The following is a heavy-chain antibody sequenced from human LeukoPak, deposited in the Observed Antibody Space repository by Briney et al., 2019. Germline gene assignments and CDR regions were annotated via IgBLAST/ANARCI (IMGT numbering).Heavy chain of an antibody. CDR1: GYTLTELS. V-gene: IGHV1-24*01. D-gene: IGHD1-26*01. Sequence: ASVKVSCKVSGYTLTELSMHWVRQAPGKGLEWMGGFDPEDGETIYAQKFQGRVTMTEDTSTDTAYMELSSLRSEDTAVYYCATVAPGSYQSDAFDIWGQGTMVTVSS. J-gene: IGHJ3*02. CDR3: ATVAPGSYQSDAFDI. CDR2: FDPEDGET.